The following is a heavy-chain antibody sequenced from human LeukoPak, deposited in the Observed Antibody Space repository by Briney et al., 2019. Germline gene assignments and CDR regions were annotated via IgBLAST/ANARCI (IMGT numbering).Heavy chain of an antibody. Sequence: SETLSLTCTVSGGCISSYYWSWIRQPPGKGLEWIGYIYYSGSTNYNPSLKSRVTISVDTSKNQFSLKLSSVTAADTAVYYCARVYSSSWYWFDPWGQGTLVTVSS. CDR2: IYYSGST. CDR1: GGCISSYY. J-gene: IGHJ5*02. CDR3: ARVYSSSWYWFDP. D-gene: IGHD6-13*01. V-gene: IGHV4-59*01.